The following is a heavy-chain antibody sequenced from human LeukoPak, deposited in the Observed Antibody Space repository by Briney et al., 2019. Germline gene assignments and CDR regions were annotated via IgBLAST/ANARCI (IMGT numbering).Heavy chain of an antibody. D-gene: IGHD6-19*01. CDR3: ARREWLGRSFDY. V-gene: IGHV4-39*01. CDR1: GGSISSSSYY. J-gene: IGHJ4*02. Sequence: SETLSLTCTVSGGSISSSSYYWGWIRRPPGKGLEWIGSIYYSGSTYYNPSLKSRVTISVDASKNQFSLKLSSVTAADTAVYYCARREWLGRSFDYWGQGTLVTVSS. CDR2: IYYSGST.